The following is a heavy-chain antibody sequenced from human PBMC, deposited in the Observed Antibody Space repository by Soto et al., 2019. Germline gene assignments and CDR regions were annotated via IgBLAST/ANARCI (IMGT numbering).Heavy chain of an antibody. Sequence: RRLSCAASGFTFSDYYMSWIRQAPGKGLEWISYISSSGATIYYADSVKGRFTTSRDNANNSLFLEMNSLRAEDTAVYYCVRVGYAYGNDPWGQGTLVTVSS. V-gene: IGHV3-11*01. J-gene: IGHJ5*02. D-gene: IGHD3-10*01. CDR3: VRVGYAYGNDP. CDR2: ISSSGATI. CDR1: GFTFSDYY.